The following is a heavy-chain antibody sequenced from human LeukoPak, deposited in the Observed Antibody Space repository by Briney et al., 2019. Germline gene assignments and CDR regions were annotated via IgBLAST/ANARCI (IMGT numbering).Heavy chain of an antibody. CDR2: IYYSGST. J-gene: IGHJ4*02. CDR3: ARVGRGRHIDY. D-gene: IGHD3-10*01. Sequence: SETLSLTCIVSGGSISSYYWSWIRQPPGKGLEWIGYIYYSGSTNYNPSLKSRVTISVDTSKNQFSQKLSSVTAADTAVYYCARVGRGRHIDYWGQGTLVTVSS. CDR1: GGSISSYY. V-gene: IGHV4-59*01.